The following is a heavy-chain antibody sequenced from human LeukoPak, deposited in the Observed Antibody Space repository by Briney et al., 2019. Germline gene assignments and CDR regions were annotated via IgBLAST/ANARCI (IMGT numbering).Heavy chain of an antibody. V-gene: IGHV4-38-2*02. CDR3: ARVLTTMIVGY. CDR2: IYHSGST. D-gene: IGHD3-22*01. CDR1: GYSISSGYY. Sequence: SETLSLTCTVSGYSISSGYYWGWIRQPPGKGLEWIGSIYHSGSTYYNPSLKSRVTISVDTSKNQFSLKLSSATAADTAVYYCARVLTTMIVGYWGQGTLVTVSS. J-gene: IGHJ4*02.